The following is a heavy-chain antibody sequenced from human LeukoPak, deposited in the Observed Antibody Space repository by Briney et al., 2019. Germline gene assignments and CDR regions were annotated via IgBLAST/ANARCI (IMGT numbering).Heavy chain of an antibody. V-gene: IGHV4-39*01. CDR2: IYYSGST. CDR3: ARRTADYYDSGGYDYYFDY. J-gene: IGHJ4*02. D-gene: IGHD3-22*01. Sequence: PSETLSLTCTVSGGSISSSSYYWGWIRQPPGKGLEWIGSIYYSGSTYHNPSLKSRVTISVDTSKNQFSLKLSSVTAADTAVYYCARRTADYYDSGGYDYYFDYWGQGTLVTVSS. CDR1: GGSISSSSYY.